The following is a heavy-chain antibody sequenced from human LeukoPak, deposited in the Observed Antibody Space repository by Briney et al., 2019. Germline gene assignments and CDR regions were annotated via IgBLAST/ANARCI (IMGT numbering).Heavy chain of an antibody. J-gene: IGHJ4*02. CDR1: GYTFTGYY. CDR3: ARDNGDYYFDY. V-gene: IGHV1-2*02. D-gene: IGHD4-17*01. CDR2: INPNSGGT. Sequence: GGSVKVSYKASGYTFTGYYMHWVRQAPGQGLEWMGWINPNSGGTNYAQKFQGRVTMTRDTSISTAYMELSRLRSDDTAVYYCARDNGDYYFDYWGQGTLVTVSS.